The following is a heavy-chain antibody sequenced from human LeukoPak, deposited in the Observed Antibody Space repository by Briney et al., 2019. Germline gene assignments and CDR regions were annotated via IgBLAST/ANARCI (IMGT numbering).Heavy chain of an antibody. CDR3: AREDRYCSGGSCPEYYFDY. CDR1: GYTFTGYY. J-gene: IGHJ4*02. D-gene: IGHD2-15*01. CDR2: IYPNSGGT. Sequence: ASVKVSCKASGYTFTGYYMHWVRQAPGQGLEWMGCIYPNSGGTNYAQKFQGRVTVTRDTSISTPYMELSRLRSDDTAVYYCAREDRYCSGGSCPEYYFDYWGQGTLVTVSS. V-gene: IGHV1-2*02.